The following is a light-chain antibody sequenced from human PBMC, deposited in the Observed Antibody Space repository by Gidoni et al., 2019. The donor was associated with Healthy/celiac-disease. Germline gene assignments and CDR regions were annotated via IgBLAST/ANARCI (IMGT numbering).Light chain of an antibody. Sequence: VSTQPPANLSLSPGEKATLSCRAGQSVSSSYLAWYQQKPGQAPRLLIYGASSRATGIPDRFSGSGSGTDFTLTISRLEPEDFAVYYCQQYGSSPRTFGQGTKVEIK. CDR1: QSVSSSY. J-gene: IGKJ1*01. V-gene: IGKV3-20*01. CDR2: GAS. CDR3: QQYGSSPRT.